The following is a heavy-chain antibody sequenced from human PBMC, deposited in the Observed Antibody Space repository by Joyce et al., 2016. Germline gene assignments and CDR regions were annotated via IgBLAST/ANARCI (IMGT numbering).Heavy chain of an antibody. CDR2: ISPGDSDT. J-gene: IGHJ4*02. Sequence: EVQLVQSGSEVKKPGESLRISCQGSGYTFSSYWIGWVRQMPGKGLAYMGIISPGDSDTIYSPSFEVQATFSADNSINTAYLHWDSLKTSDTAIYYCARGQQWLFDYWGQGILVTVSS. CDR1: GYTFSSYW. V-gene: IGHV5-51*01. D-gene: IGHD6-19*01. CDR3: ARGQQWLFDY.